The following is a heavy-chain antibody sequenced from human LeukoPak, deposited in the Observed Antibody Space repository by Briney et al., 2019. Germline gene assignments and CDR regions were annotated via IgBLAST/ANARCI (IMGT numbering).Heavy chain of an antibody. D-gene: IGHD2-15*01. CDR3: AREGVVGAFGI. CDR2: IYSGDST. V-gene: IGHV3-53*04. J-gene: IGHJ3*02. CDR1: GFSVDYSY. Sequence: GGSLRLSCAVSGFSVDYSYMTWVRQAPGKGLEWVSIIYSGDSTYYADSVKGRFTISRHNSKNTLYLQMNSLRVDDTAVYYCAREGVVGAFGIWGQGTMVTVSS.